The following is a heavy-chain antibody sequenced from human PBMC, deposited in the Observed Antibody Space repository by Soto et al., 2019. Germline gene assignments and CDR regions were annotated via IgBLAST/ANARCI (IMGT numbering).Heavy chain of an antibody. CDR3: AITPEAGTTFFINWFDP. J-gene: IGHJ5*02. CDR1: GGSISSGGYY. D-gene: IGHD1-7*01. V-gene: IGHV4-31*03. Sequence: TSETLSLTCTVSGGSISSGGYYWSWIRQHPGKGLEWIGYIYYSGSTYYNPSLKSRVTISVDTSKNQFSLKLSSVTAADTAVYYCAITPEAGTTFFINWFDPWGQGTLVTVSS. CDR2: IYYSGST.